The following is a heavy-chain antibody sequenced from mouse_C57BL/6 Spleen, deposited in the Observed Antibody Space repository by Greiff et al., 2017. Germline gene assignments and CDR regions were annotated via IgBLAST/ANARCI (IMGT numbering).Heavy chain of an antibody. V-gene: IGHV1-55*01. Sequence: VQLQQSGAELVKPGASVKMSCKASGYTFTSYWITWVKQRPGQGLDWIGDIYPGSGSTNYNEKFKSKATLTVDTSSSTAYMQLSSLTSVDAAVYYWARRGSYGSWFAYWGQGTLVTVSA. D-gene: IGHD2-2*01. J-gene: IGHJ3*01. CDR1: GYTFTSYW. CDR2: IYPGSGST. CDR3: ARRGSYGSWFAY.